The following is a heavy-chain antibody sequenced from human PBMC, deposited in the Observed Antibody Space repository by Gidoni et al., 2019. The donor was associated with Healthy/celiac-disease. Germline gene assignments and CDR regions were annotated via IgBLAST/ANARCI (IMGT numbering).Heavy chain of an antibody. J-gene: IGHJ5*02. CDR3: ARIPAGRSGYFWFDP. Sequence: QVQLQESGTGLVKPSETLSLTCTVSGGAISSYYWSWIRQPPGKGLEWSGYIYYSGSTNYNPSLTSRVPISVDTSKNQFSLKLSSVTAADTAVYYCARIPAGRSGYFWFDPWGQGTLVTVSS. V-gene: IGHV4-59*01. CDR2: IYYSGST. CDR1: GGAISSYY. D-gene: IGHD3-3*01.